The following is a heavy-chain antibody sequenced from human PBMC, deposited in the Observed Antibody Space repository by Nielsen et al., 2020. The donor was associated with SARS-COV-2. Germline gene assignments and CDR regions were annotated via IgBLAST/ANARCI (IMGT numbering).Heavy chain of an antibody. CDR1: GYTISSYG. Sequence: GESLKISCVVSGYTISSYGMHWVRQAPGKGLEWVAVIWTDGISTSYADSVKGRFTISRDNSKNTLYLQMGGLRAEDTAVYYCARESVSGDWPSFDYWGQETLVTVSS. D-gene: IGHD2-21*02. CDR2: IWTDGIST. J-gene: IGHJ4*02. CDR3: ARESVSGDWPSFDY. V-gene: IGHV3-33*08.